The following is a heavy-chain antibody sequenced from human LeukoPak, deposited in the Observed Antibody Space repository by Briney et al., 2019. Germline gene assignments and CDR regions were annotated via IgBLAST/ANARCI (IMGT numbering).Heavy chain of an antibody. V-gene: IGHV3-23*01. CDR1: GFTFSTSA. CDR2: ISESGGST. CDR3: AARGYCSGTSCLLEY. Sequence: TGGSLRLSCVVSGFTFSTSAMSWVRQAPGKGLEWVSGISESGGSTYYADSVKGRFTISRDNAKNTLYVQMNSLRAEDTAVYYCAARGYCSGTSCLLEYWGQGTLVTVSS. D-gene: IGHD2-2*01. J-gene: IGHJ4*02.